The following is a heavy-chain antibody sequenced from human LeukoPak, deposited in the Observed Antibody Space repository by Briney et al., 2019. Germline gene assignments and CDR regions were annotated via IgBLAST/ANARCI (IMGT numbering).Heavy chain of an antibody. CDR2: IYHTGNT. Sequence: SETLSLTCAVSGYSISSDYYWGCIRQPPGKGLEWIGSIYHTGNTYYRPSLKSRITMSVDTSKNQFSLKLRSVTAADTAVYYCASVDYSDSSTYHGNWYFDLWGRGTLVTVSS. CDR3: ASVDYSDSSTYHGNWYFDL. D-gene: IGHD3-22*01. CDR1: GYSISSDYY. V-gene: IGHV4-38-2*01. J-gene: IGHJ2*01.